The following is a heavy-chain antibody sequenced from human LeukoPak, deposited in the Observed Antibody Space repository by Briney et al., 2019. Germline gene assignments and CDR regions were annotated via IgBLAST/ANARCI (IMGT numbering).Heavy chain of an antibody. CDR1: GFTFSSYW. V-gene: IGHV3-7*01. D-gene: IGHD3-3*01. J-gene: IGHJ6*03. CDR3: ASVITIFGVVMDYMDV. CDR2: IKQGGSEK. Sequence: GGSLRLSCAASGFTFSSYWMSWVRQAPGKGLEWVANIKQGGSEKYYVDSVKGRFTISRDNAKNSLYLQMNSLRAEDTAVYYCASVITIFGVVMDYMDVWGKGTTVTVSS.